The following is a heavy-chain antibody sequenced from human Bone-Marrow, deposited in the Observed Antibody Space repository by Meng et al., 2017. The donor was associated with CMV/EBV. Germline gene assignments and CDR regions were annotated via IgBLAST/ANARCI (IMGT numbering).Heavy chain of an antibody. CDR3: ARDYRDFLHMTNSHTPFDY. D-gene: IGHD3-16*02. J-gene: IGHJ4*02. Sequence: GESLKISCAASGFTFSSYAMSWVRQAPGKGLEWVSVIYSGGSSTYYADSVKGRFTISRDNSKNTLYLQMNSLRAEDTAVYYCARDYRDFLHMTNSHTPFDYWGQGTLVTVSS. V-gene: IGHV3-23*03. CDR1: GFTFSSYA. CDR2: IYSGGSST.